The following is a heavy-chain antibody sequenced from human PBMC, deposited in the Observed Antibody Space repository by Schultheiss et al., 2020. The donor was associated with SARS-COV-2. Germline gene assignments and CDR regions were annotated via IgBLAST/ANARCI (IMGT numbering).Heavy chain of an antibody. CDR1: GFTFSSYE. Sequence: GSLRLSCAASGFTFSSYEMNWVRQAPGKGLEWVAVIWYDGSNKYYADSVKGRFTISRDNAKNSLYLQMNSLRAEDTALYYCAKDGYCSGGSCYLMGFDYWGQGTLVTVSS. CDR3: AKDGYCSGGSCYLMGFDY. CDR2: IWYDGSNK. D-gene: IGHD2-15*01. J-gene: IGHJ4*02. V-gene: IGHV3-33*03.